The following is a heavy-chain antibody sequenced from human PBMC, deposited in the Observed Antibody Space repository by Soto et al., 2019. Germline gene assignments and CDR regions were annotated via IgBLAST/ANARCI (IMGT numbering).Heavy chain of an antibody. D-gene: IGHD3-9*01. J-gene: IGHJ6*02. V-gene: IGHV4-31*03. CDR3: ARGRYYDIFGMDV. CDR1: GGSISSGGYY. CDR2: IYYSGST. Sequence: QVQLQESGPGLVKPSQTLSLTCTVSGGSISSGGYYWSWIRQHPGKGLEWIGYIYYSGSTYYNPSLKSRVXXSXDXXKNQFSLKLSSVTAADTAVYYCARGRYYDIFGMDVWGQGTTVTVSS.